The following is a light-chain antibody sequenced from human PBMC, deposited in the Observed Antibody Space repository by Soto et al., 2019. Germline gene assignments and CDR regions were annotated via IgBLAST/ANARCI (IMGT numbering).Light chain of an antibody. J-gene: IGLJ3*02. Sequence: QSALTQPRSVSGSPGQSVTISCTGTSSDVGGYNYVSWYQQHPGKAPKLIIYDVSKRPSGVPDRFSGSKSGNTASLTISGLQSEDEVAYYCCSYAGTYTWVFGGGTKLTVL. CDR2: DVS. CDR3: CSYAGTYTWV. V-gene: IGLV2-11*01. CDR1: SSDVGGYNY.